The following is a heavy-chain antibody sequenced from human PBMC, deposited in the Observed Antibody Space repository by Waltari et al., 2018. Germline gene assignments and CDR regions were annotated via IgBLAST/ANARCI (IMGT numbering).Heavy chain of an antibody. Sequence: QVQLQESGPGLVKPSETLSLTCAVSGYPIRSGYYWGWIRQPPGKGLEWIGSIYHSGSTYYNPSLKSRVTISVDTSKNQFSLKLSSVTAADTAVYYCARLGGYRLDDFDYWGQGTLVTVSS. D-gene: IGHD1-26*01. CDR2: IYHSGST. CDR3: ARLGGYRLDDFDY. J-gene: IGHJ4*02. V-gene: IGHV4-38-2*01. CDR1: GYPIRSGYY.